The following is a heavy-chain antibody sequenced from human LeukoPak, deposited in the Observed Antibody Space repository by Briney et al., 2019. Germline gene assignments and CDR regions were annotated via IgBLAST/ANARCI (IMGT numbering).Heavy chain of an antibody. V-gene: IGHV3-23*01. D-gene: IGHD2-15*01. CDR1: GFTFSSYA. J-gene: IGHJ4*02. Sequence: GGSLRLSCAASGFTFSSYAMSWVRQAPGKGLGGGSTMSGSGGSTYYADSGKGRFTISRDKTKNTMYLQMNSLRAEDTAVYYCVLKVRFDYWGQGTLVTVSS. CDR2: MSGSGGST. CDR3: VLKVRFDY.